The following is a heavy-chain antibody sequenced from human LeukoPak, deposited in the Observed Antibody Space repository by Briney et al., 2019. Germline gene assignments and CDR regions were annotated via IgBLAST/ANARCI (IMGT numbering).Heavy chain of an antibody. Sequence: PGRSLRLSCAASGFTFSSYAMHWVRQAPGKGLEWVAVISYDGSNKYYADSVKGRFTISRDNTKNTLYLQMNSLRAEDTAVYYCAREDDFWSGHDIWGQGTMVTVSS. V-gene: IGHV3-30*04. CDR3: AREDDFWSGHDI. CDR1: GFTFSSYA. J-gene: IGHJ3*02. D-gene: IGHD3-3*01. CDR2: ISYDGSNK.